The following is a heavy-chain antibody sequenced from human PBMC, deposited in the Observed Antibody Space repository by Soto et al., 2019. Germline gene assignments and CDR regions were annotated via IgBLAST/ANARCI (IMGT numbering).Heavy chain of an antibody. J-gene: IGHJ4*02. V-gene: IGHV3-30*18. CDR2: IRSDGTKK. Sequence: QVQLVESGGGVVQPGRSLRLSCAASGFTFSKYGMHWVRQAPGKGLEWVAVIRSDGTKKYYADSVEGRFTISRDNSKNTLYLQMNSLGVEDTALYYCAKDPNFSGSMDYWGQGTRVTVSS. CDR1: GFTFSKYG. D-gene: IGHD6-6*01. CDR3: AKDPNFSGSMDY.